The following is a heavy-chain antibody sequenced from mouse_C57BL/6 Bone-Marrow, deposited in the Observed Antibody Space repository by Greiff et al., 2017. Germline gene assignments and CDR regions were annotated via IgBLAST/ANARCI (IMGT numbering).Heavy chain of an antibody. J-gene: IGHJ1*03. V-gene: IGHV1-42*01. Sequence: EVKLMESGPELVKPGASVKISCKASGYSFTGYYMNWVKQSPEKSLEWIGEINPSTGGTTSNQKFKAKATLTVDKSSSTAYMQLKSLTSEDSAVYYCARGGSSPYGYFDVWGTGTTVTVSS. CDR3: ARGGSSPYGYFDV. CDR1: GYSFTGYY. CDR2: INPSTGGT. D-gene: IGHD1-1*01.